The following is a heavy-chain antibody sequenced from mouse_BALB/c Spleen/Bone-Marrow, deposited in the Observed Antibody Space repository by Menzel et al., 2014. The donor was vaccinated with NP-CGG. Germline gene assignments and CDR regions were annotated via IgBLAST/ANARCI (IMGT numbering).Heavy chain of an antibody. Sequence: VHLPQAAAELARPGAAVTMTCTVSGFTFPRYLIHWVKQRPGQGVDWIGYINPSSGYTEYNQKLKVKTTLTADQSSSPAYMQLSSRTSELSAIYYCANYCGSSHGYIDVWGPGTTVTISS. CDR3: ANYCGSSHGYIDV. V-gene: IGHV1-4*02. J-gene: IGHJ1*01. CDR2: INPSSGYT. CDR1: GFTFPRYL. D-gene: IGHD1-1*01.